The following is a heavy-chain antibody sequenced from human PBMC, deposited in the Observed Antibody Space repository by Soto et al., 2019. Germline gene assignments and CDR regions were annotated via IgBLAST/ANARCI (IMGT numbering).Heavy chain of an antibody. J-gene: IGHJ6*02. D-gene: IGHD2-15*01. CDR2: ISYDGNNK. CDR3: ARAGCDGGSCYTLVGLRYGMDV. CDR1: GFILSTYA. V-gene: IGHV3-30-3*01. Sequence: QVQLVESGGGVVQPGRSLRLSCEASGFILSTYAMYWVRQAPGKGLEWVAVISYDGNNKYYADSVKGRFTISRDNSKNTLYLQMNSLRAEDTAVYYCARAGCDGGSCYTLVGLRYGMDVWGQGTTVTVSS.